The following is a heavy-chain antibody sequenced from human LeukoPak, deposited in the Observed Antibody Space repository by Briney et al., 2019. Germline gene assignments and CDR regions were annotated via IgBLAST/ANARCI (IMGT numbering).Heavy chain of an antibody. D-gene: IGHD1-26*01. Sequence: ASVKVSCKASGYTSTNHAINWVRQAPGQGLEWMGWINTNAGNPTYAQGFTGRFVFSLDTSVSTAYLQISSLKAEDTAVYYCVRGEWELLIWGQGTMVTVSS. CDR2: INTNAGNP. V-gene: IGHV7-4-1*02. J-gene: IGHJ3*02. CDR3: VRGEWELLI. CDR1: GYTSTNHA.